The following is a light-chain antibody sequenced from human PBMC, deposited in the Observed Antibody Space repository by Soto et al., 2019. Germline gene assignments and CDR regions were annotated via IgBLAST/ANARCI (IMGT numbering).Light chain of an antibody. Sequence: QSALTQPPSVSGAPGQRVTISCTGSSSNIGAGYDVHWCQQLPGTAPKLLIYANNIRPSGVPGRFSGSKSGTSASLAITGLQAEDEADYYCQSYDSSLSGYVFGTGSKVTVL. CDR1: SSNIGAGYD. V-gene: IGLV1-40*01. CDR3: QSYDSSLSGYV. CDR2: ANN. J-gene: IGLJ1*01.